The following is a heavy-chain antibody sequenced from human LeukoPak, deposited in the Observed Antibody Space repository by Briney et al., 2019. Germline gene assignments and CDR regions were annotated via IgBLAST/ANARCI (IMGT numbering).Heavy chain of an antibody. J-gene: IGHJ4*02. CDR3: ARGQYYYDSSGYYR. V-gene: IGHV1-2*02. D-gene: IGHD3-22*01. Sequence: GASVKVSCKASGYTFTGYYMHWVRQAPGQGLEWMGWINTNSGGTNYAQKFKGRVTMTRDTSISTGYMELSRVRYDDTAVYYCARGQYYYDSSGYYRWGQGTLVTVSS. CDR2: INTNSGGT. CDR1: GYTFTGYY.